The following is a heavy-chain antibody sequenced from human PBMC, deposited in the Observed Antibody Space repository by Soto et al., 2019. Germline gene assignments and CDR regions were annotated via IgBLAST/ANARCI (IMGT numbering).Heavy chain of an antibody. CDR3: ASPKIEFYNWFDP. CDR1: GGSISSYY. D-gene: IGHD3-22*01. CDR2: IYYSGST. Sequence: PSETLSLTCTVSGGSISSYYWSWIRQPPGKGLEWIGYIYYSGSTYYNPSLKSRVTISVDTSKNQFSLKLSSVTAADTAVYYCASPKIEFYNWFDPWGQGTLVTVSS. V-gene: IGHV4-59*04. J-gene: IGHJ5*02.